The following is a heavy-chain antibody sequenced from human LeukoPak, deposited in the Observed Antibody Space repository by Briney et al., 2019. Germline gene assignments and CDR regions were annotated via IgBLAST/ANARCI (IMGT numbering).Heavy chain of an antibody. V-gene: IGHV4-39*01. CDR1: GGSISSYY. D-gene: IGHD7-27*01. Sequence: SETLSLTCTVSGGSISSYYWGWIRHPPGKGLEWIGSIYYSGSTYYNPSLKSRITISIDTPKNQFSLKLSSVTAADTAVYYCARSNWGYYYFDYWGQGTLVTVSS. J-gene: IGHJ4*02. CDR3: ARSNWGYYYFDY. CDR2: IYYSGST.